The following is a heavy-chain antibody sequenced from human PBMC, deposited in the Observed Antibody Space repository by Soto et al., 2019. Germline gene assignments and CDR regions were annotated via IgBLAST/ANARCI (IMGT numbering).Heavy chain of an antibody. CDR1: GGSISSYY. D-gene: IGHD1-1*01. CDR2: IYYSVST. Sequence: PAETLSLTCTVSGGSISSYYLSWIRQPPGKGLEWIGYIYYSVSTNYNPSLKSRVTISVDTSKNQFSLKLSSVTAADTAVYYCARVRWLQLYYFDYWGQGTLVTVSS. V-gene: IGHV4-59*01. J-gene: IGHJ4*02. CDR3: ARVRWLQLYYFDY.